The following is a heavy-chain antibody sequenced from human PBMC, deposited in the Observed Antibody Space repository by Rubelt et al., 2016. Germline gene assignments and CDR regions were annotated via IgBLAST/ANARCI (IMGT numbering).Heavy chain of an antibody. CDR1: GFTFSGYA. V-gene: IGHV3-23*01. CDR3: ARGGYSSSWYWVY. J-gene: IGHJ4*02. D-gene: IGHD6-13*01. CDR2: ISGSGGST. Sequence: GGGLVQPGGSLRLSCAASGFTFSGYAMSWVRQAPGKGLEWVSAISGSGGSTYYADSVKGRFTISRDNPKNTLYLQMNSLRAEDTAVYYCARGGYSSSWYWVYWGQGTLVTVSS.